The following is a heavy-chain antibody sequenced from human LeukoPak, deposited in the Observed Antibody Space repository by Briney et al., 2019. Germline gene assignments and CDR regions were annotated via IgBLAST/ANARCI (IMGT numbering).Heavy chain of an antibody. J-gene: IGHJ4*02. CDR1: GGSFSGYY. Sequence: SETLSLTCAVYGGSFSGYYWSWIRQPPGKGLEWIGEINHSGSTNYNPSLKSRVTISVDTSKNQFSLKLSSVTAADTAVYYCARGPRRNFYYYDSSGYYDYFDYWGQGTLVTVSS. CDR3: ARGPRRNFYYYDSSGYYDYFDY. D-gene: IGHD3-22*01. CDR2: INHSGST. V-gene: IGHV4-34*01.